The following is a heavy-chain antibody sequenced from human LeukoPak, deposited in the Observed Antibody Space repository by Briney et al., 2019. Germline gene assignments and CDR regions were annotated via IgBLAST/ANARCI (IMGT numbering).Heavy chain of an antibody. J-gene: IGHJ4*02. V-gene: IGHV3-23*01. CDR2: ISGSGGSP. D-gene: IGHD1-1*01. Sequence: GGSLRLSCAASGFTFSSYAMSWVRQAPGKGLEWVSAISGSGGSPYYADSVKGRFTISRDNSKNTLYLQMNSLRAEDTAVYYCANHWNPGGEYYFDYWGQGTLVTVSS. CDR1: GFTFSSYA. CDR3: ANHWNPGGEYYFDY.